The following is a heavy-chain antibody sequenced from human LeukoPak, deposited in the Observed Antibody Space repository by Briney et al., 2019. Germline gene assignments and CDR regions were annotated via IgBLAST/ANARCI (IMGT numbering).Heavy chain of an antibody. CDR3: ARSPQRGYIYGYLKHFDY. D-gene: IGHD5-18*01. V-gene: IGHV4-59*01. CDR1: GGSISVYY. Sequence: SETLSLTCNVSGGSISVYYWSWIRQPPRKGLEWVGYFYYTGSTNYNPSLKSRVTISVDTSKNQFSLKLISVTAADTAVYYCARSPQRGYIYGYLKHFDYWGQGTLVTVSS. CDR2: FYYTGST. J-gene: IGHJ4*02.